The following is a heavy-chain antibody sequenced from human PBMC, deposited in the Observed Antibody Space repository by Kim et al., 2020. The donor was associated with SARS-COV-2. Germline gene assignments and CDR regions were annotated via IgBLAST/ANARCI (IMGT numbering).Heavy chain of an antibody. CDR1: GFIFSGYT. Sequence: GGSLRLSCAASGFIFSGYTMHWIRQPPGKGLQWVSSISGSGSTTYYADSVNGRFIISRDNSKNSLFLQMDSLTADDTGFYYCARDTYGGDYGYYSYDLWG. CDR3: ARDTYGGDYGYYSYDL. V-gene: IGHV3-43*02. CDR2: ISGSGSTT. D-gene: IGHD5-18*01. J-gene: IGHJ2*01.